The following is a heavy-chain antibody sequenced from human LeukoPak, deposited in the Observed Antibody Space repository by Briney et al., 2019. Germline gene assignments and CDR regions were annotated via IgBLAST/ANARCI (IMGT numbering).Heavy chain of an antibody. D-gene: IGHD6-19*01. CDR3: ARLHTSGWYFDI. Sequence: PGGSLRLSCAASGFTFSSYAMSWVRQAPGKGLEWVSAISGSGGSTYYADSVKGRFTISRDNSKNTLYLQMNSLRAEDTAVYYCARLHTSGWYFDIWGQGTMVTVSS. CDR2: ISGSGGST. CDR1: GFTFSSYA. V-gene: IGHV3-23*01. J-gene: IGHJ3*02.